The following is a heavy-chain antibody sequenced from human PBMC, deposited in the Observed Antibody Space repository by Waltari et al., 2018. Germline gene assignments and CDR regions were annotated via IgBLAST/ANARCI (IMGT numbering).Heavy chain of an antibody. CDR3: ARREQWLGDYFDY. V-gene: IGHV4-34*01. J-gene: IGHJ4*02. D-gene: IGHD6-19*01. Sequence: QVQLQQWGAGLLKPSETLSLTCAVYGGSFSGYYWSWIRQPPGKGLEWIGEINHRGGTNENPALKRRVTISVETAKNQFALRLSSVTAADTAVYYCARREQWLGDYFDYWGQGTLVTVS. CDR1: GGSFSGYY. CDR2: INHRGGT.